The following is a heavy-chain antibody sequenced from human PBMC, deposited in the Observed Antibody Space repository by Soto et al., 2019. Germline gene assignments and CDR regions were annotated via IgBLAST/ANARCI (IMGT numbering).Heavy chain of an antibody. J-gene: IGHJ4*02. Sequence: VGSLRLSCAASGFSFSSYSMSWIRQAPGKGLEWLAHIHENGHFKFYVDSVKGRFTISRDDALNSLYLQMNSLRAEDTAMYYCARDEGVPINYRFDYWGQGTLVTVSS. V-gene: IGHV3-7*03. CDR1: GFSFSSYS. D-gene: IGHD4-4*01. CDR3: ARDEGVPINYRFDY. CDR2: IHENGHFK.